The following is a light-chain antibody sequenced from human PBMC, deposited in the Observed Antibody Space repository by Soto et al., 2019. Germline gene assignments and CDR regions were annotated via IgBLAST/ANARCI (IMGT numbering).Light chain of an antibody. V-gene: IGLV1-40*01. J-gene: IGLJ2*01. CDR2: GNR. Sequence: QSVLTQPASVSGSPGQSITISCSGTSSDIGAYDLVSWYQQHPGRAPKLVIYGNRNRPSGVPDRFSGSKSGTSASLAITGLQAEDEADYYCQSYDSSLSGSKVVFGGGTQLTVL. CDR3: QSYDSSLSGSKVV. CDR1: SSDIGAYDL.